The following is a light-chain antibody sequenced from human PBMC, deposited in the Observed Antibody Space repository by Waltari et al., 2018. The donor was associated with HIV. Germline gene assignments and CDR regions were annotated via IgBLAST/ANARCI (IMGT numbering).Light chain of an antibody. V-gene: IGKV2-30*01. CDR1: QTLVSSDGNTY. Sequence: VVLTQSPVYLPVTLGIPASTSCKSSQTLVSSDGNTYLNWFQQRPGQSPRRLIYKVSYRDFGVSDRFSGSGSGTDFKLKISRVEAEDVGDYFCLQTTHWPPFSFGPGTKVDF. CDR2: KVS. J-gene: IGKJ3*01. CDR3: LQTTHWPPFS.